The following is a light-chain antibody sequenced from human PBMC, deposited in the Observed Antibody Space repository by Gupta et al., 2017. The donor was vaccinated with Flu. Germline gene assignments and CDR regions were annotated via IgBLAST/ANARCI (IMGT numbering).Light chain of an antibody. CDR3: CSYAGRYTVI. CDR1: SSDIGNYVF. Sequence: QSALTQPVSASASPGQSITISCTGTSSDIGNYVFVSWYQRHPGKAPKLMIYEGTKRPSGVSSRFSGSKSGNTASLTISGLQAEDEADYYCCSYAGRYTVIFGGGTKLTVL. CDR2: EGT. J-gene: IGLJ2*01. V-gene: IGLV2-23*01.